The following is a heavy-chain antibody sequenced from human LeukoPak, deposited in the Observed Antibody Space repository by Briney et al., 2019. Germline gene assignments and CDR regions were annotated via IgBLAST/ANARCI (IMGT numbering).Heavy chain of an antibody. CDR1: GFTFSSYS. CDR3: ARGGRSSSRHWYFDL. D-gene: IGHD6-6*01. CDR2: ISSSSSYI. Sequence: PGGSLRLSCAASGFTFSSYSMNWVRQAPGKGLEWVSSISSSSSYIYYADSVKGRFTISRDNAKNSLYLQMNSLRAADTAVYYCARGGRSSSRHWYFDLWGRGTLVTVSS. J-gene: IGHJ2*01. V-gene: IGHV3-21*01.